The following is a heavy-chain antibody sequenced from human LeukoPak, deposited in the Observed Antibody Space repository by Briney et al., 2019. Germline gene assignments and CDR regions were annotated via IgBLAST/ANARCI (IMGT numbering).Heavy chain of an antibody. CDR2: IYTSGST. Sequence: SQTLSLTCTVSGGSISSGSYYWSWIRQPAGKGLEWIGRIYTSGSTNYNPSLKSRVTISVDTSKNQFSLKLSSVTAADTAVYYCARVYDILTGYSHFDYWGQGTLVTVSS. J-gene: IGHJ4*02. D-gene: IGHD3-9*01. V-gene: IGHV4-61*02. CDR3: ARVYDILTGYSHFDY. CDR1: GGSISSGSYY.